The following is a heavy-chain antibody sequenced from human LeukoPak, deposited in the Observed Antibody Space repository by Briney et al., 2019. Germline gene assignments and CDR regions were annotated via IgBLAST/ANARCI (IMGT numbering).Heavy chain of an antibody. J-gene: IGHJ6*02. V-gene: IGHV3-7*01. D-gene: IGHD2-15*01. Sequence: GGSLRLSCAASGFTFSSYWMSWVRQAPGKGLEWVANIKQDGSEKYYVDSVKGRFTISRDSAKNSLYLQMNSLRAEDTAVYYCARDLEYCSGGSCYDRRYYYYYGMDVWGQGTTVTVSS. CDR3: ARDLEYCSGGSCYDRRYYYYYGMDV. CDR2: IKQDGSEK. CDR1: GFTFSSYW.